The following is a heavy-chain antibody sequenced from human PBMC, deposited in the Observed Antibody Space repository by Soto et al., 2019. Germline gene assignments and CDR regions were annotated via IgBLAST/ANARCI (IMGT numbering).Heavy chain of an antibody. J-gene: IGHJ5*02. Sequence: SETLSLTCAVSGGSISSGGYSWSWIRQPPGKGLEWIGYIYHSGSTYYNPSLKSRVTISVDRSKNQFSLKLSSVTAADTAVYYCARVTTQNWFHPWGQGTLVTV. CDR3: ARVTTQNWFHP. CDR2: IYHSGST. D-gene: IGHD4-4*01. CDR1: GGSISSGGYS. V-gene: IGHV4-30-2*01.